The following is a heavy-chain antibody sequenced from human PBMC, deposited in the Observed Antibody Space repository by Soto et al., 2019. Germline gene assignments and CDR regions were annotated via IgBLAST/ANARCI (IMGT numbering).Heavy chain of an antibody. Sequence: PGGSLRLSCAGSGFMLSRYAMNWVRQAPGKGLEWVAIISSRGDKASYAGSEKVRFTISRDDSKVTLFLHMNNLWVEDTPVYYCAKGARCSYCFQPIALDVGVQGTTVTVSS. CDR3: AKGARCSYCFQPIALDV. J-gene: IGHJ6*02. V-gene: IGHV3-23*01. D-gene: IGHD3-10*01. CDR1: GFMLSRYA. CDR2: ISSRGDKA.